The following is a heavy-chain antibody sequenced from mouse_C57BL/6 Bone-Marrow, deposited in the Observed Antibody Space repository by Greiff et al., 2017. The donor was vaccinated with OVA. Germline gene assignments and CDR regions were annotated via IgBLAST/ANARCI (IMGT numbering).Heavy chain of an antibody. CDR3: ARHDYDGGFAY. D-gene: IGHD2-4*01. CDR1: GFTFSDYG. V-gene: IGHV5-17*01. Sequence: EVMLVESGGGLVKPGGSLKLSCAASGFTFSDYGMHWVRQAPEKGLEWVAYISSGSSTIYYADTVKGRFTISRDNAKNTLFLQMTSLRSEDTAMYYCARHDYDGGFAYWGQGTLVTVSA. J-gene: IGHJ3*01. CDR2: ISSGSSTI.